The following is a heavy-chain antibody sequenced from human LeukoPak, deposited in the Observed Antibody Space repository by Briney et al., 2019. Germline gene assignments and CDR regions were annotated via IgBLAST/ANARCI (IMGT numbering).Heavy chain of an antibody. CDR3: AKPWGDQRSGSSPPFDY. CDR1: GFTFSSYA. D-gene: IGHD3-10*01. V-gene: IGHV3-23*01. Sequence: PGGSLRLSCAASGFTFSSYAMSWVRQAPGKGLEWVSAISGSGGSTYYADSVKGRFTISRDNSKNTLYLQMNSLRAEDTAVYYCAKPWGDQRSGSSPPFDYWGQGTLVTVSS. J-gene: IGHJ4*02. CDR2: ISGSGGST.